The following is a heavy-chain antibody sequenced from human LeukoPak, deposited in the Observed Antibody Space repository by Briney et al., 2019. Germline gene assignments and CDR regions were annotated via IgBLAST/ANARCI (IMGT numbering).Heavy chain of an antibody. D-gene: IGHD3-10*01. Sequence: PSETLSLTCTVSGGSISSYYWSWIRQPAGKGLEWIGRIHTSGSTNYNPSLKSRVTMSVDTSKNQFSLKLSSVTAADTAVYYCARDLLWFGELLTNWFDPWGQGTLVTVSS. CDR1: GGSISSYY. CDR3: ARDLLWFGELLTNWFDP. J-gene: IGHJ5*02. V-gene: IGHV4-4*07. CDR2: IHTSGST.